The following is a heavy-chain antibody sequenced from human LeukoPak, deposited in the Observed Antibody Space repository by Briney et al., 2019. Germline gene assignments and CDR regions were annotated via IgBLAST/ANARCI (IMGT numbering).Heavy chain of an antibody. CDR2: INNKSGGT. J-gene: IGHJ6*03. V-gene: IGHV1-2*02. CDR1: GYTFTDYQ. Sequence: GSVKVSCKASGYTFTDYQMHWVRQAPAQGLEGVGWINNKSGGTNYAQKFQGRVTMTRDTSISTAYMELSRLRSDGTAVYYCARDYGVFGVVSLYYHMDVWGKGTTVTVSS. D-gene: IGHD3-3*01. CDR3: ARDYGVFGVVSLYYHMDV.